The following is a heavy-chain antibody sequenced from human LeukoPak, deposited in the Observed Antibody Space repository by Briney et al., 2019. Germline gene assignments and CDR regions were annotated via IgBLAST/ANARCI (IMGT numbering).Heavy chain of an antibody. CDR3: ARDMPYGSGSFYDALDI. CDR2: IYSGGST. CDR1: GFTVSSNY. Sequence: GGSLRLSCAASGFTVSSNYMSWVRQAPGKGLEWVSVIYSGGSTYYADSVKGRFTISRDNSKNTLYLQMNSLRAEDTAVYYCARDMPYGSGSFYDALDIWGQGTMVTVSS. V-gene: IGHV3-66*02. D-gene: IGHD3-10*01. J-gene: IGHJ3*02.